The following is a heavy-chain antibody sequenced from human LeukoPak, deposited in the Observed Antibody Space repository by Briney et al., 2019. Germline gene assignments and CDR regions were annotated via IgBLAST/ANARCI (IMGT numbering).Heavy chain of an antibody. J-gene: IGHJ5*02. Sequence: GGSLRLSCAASGFTFSSYGMHWVRQAPGKGLEWVAFIRYDGSNKYYADSVKGRFTISRDNSKNTLYLQMNSLRAEDTAVYYCAWGGYCSSTSCRQPFDPWGQGTLVTVSS. CDR1: GFTFSSYG. V-gene: IGHV3-30*02. CDR3: AWGGYCSSTSCRQPFDP. CDR2: IRYDGSNK. D-gene: IGHD2-2*01.